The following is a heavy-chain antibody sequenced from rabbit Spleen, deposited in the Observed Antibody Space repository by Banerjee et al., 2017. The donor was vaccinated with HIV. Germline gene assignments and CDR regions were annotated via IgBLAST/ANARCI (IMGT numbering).Heavy chain of an antibody. D-gene: IGHD8-1*01. CDR2: IYTGSGTT. J-gene: IGHJ6*01. V-gene: IGHV1S40*01. CDR3: ARDSGSSVSSYGMDL. CDR1: GLDFSSSYW. Sequence: QSLEESGGDLVQPEGSLTLTCQASGLDFSSSYWMCWVRQAPGKGLEWIGCIYTGSGTTYYAAWAKGRFTISRTSSTTVTLQMTSMTAADTATYFCARDSGSSVSSYGMDLWGQGTLVTVS.